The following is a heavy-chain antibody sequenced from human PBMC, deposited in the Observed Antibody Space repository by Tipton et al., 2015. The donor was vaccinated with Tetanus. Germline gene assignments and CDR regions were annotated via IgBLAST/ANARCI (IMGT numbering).Heavy chain of an antibody. J-gene: IGHJ6*02. CDR3: ARKIIAAAGTYYYYYGMDV. Sequence: TLSLTCTVSGGSISSYYWSWIRQPPGKGLEWIGYIYYSGSTNYNPSPKSRVTISVDTSKNQFSLKLSSVTAADTAVYYCARKIIAAAGTYYYYYGMDVWGQGTTVTVSS. CDR2: IYYSGST. D-gene: IGHD6-13*01. CDR1: GGSISSYY. V-gene: IGHV4-59*01.